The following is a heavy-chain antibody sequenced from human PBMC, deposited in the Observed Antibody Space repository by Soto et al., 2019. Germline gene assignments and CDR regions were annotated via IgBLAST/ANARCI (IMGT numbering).Heavy chain of an antibody. J-gene: IGHJ4*02. CDR1: GGSFSDFY. D-gene: IGHD1-1*01. CDR3: ARAEMPTTGPYFDC. CDR2: INHSGST. Sequence: SETLSLTCAVYGGSFSDFYWSWIRQSPGKGLEWIGEINHSGSTNYNPSLESRVTISVDTSKNQFSLKLTSMTAADTALYYCARAEMPTTGPYFDCWGQGTLVTVSS. V-gene: IGHV4-34*01.